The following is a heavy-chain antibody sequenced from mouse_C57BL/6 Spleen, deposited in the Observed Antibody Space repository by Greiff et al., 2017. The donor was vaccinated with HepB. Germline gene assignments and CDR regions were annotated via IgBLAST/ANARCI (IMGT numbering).Heavy chain of an antibody. Sequence: VQLQQPGAELVKPGASVKLSCKASGYTFTSYWMHWVKQRPGQGLEWIGMIHPNSGSTNYNEKFKGKATLTVDKSSSTAYMQRSSLTSEDSAVYYCASNYDGYYHFDCWGQGTTLTAS. J-gene: IGHJ2*01. CDR1: GYTFTSYW. CDR3: ASNYDGYYHFDC. D-gene: IGHD2-3*01. CDR2: IHPNSGST. V-gene: IGHV1-64*01.